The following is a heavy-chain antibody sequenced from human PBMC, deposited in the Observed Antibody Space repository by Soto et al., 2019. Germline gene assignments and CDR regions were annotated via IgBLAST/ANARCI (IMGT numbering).Heavy chain of an antibody. J-gene: IGHJ4*02. D-gene: IGHD4-17*01. CDR1: GFTFDDYA. CDR3: AKDMGYGDFALDY. V-gene: IGHV3-9*01. CDR2: ISWNSGSI. Sequence: EVQLVESGGGLVQPGRSLRLSCAASGFTFDDYAMHWVRQAPGKGLEWVSGISWNSGSIGYADSVKGRFTISRDNAKNSLYLQMNSLRAEDTAEDYCAKDMGYGDFALDYWGQGTLVTVSS.